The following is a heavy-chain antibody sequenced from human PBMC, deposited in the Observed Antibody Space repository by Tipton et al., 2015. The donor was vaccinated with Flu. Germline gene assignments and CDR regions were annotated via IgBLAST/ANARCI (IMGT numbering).Heavy chain of an antibody. V-gene: IGHV4-4*02. CDR2: IYHSGSI. J-gene: IGHJ4*02. Sequence: TLSLTCAVSDGSISTGNWWSWVRQPPGKGLEWIGEIYHSGSINYNPSLKSRVTISVDKSKNQFSLNLSSVTAADTAVYYCARVPLVLDYYGSGSYFDYWGQGTLVTVSS. CDR3: ARVPLVLDYYGSGSYFDY. CDR1: DGSISTGNW. D-gene: IGHD3-10*01.